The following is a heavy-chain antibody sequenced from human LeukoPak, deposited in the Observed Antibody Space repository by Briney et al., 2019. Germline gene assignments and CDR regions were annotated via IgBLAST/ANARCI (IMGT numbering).Heavy chain of an antibody. V-gene: IGHV3-21*01. CDR2: ISSSSSYI. Sequence: GGSLRLSCAASGFTFSSYNMNWVRQAPGKGLEWVSSISSSSSYIYYADSVKGRFTISRDNAKNSLYLQMNSLRAEDTAVYYCALDYYGSGSYYTNWFDPWGQGTLVTVSS. CDR1: GFTFSSYN. J-gene: IGHJ5*02. D-gene: IGHD3-10*01. CDR3: ALDYYGSGSYYTNWFDP.